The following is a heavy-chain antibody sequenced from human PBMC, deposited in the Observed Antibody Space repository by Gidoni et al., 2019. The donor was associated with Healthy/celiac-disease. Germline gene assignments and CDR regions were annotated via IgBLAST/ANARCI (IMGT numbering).Heavy chain of an antibody. J-gene: IGHJ2*01. CDR2: IKSKTDGGTT. V-gene: IGHV3-15*01. CDR3: TTGSSSGCNYWYFDL. CDR1: GFTFSNAW. Sequence: EVQLVESGGGLVKPGGSLRLSCAASGFTFSNAWMSWVRQAPGKGLEWVGRIKSKTDGGTTDYAAPVKGRFTISRDDSKNTLYLQMNSLKTEDTAVYYCTTGSSSGCNYWYFDLWGRGTLVTVSS. D-gene: IGHD6-19*01.